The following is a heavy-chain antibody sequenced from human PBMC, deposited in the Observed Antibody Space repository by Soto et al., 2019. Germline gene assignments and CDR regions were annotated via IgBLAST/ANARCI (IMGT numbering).Heavy chain of an antibody. CDR1: GLTFSGSA. CDR2: IRSNSKSYAT. V-gene: IGHV3-73*02. D-gene: IGHD1-1*01. CDR3: ATSNDEWYYYAMDV. Sequence: EVQLEESGGGLVQPGGSLKLSCAVSGLTFSGSAIHWVRQASGKGLEWVGRIRSNSKSYATAYAASVKGRFTISRDDSKNTAYPQMNRLKTEDTAVYYCATSNDEWYYYAMDVWGQGTTVTVSS. J-gene: IGHJ6*02.